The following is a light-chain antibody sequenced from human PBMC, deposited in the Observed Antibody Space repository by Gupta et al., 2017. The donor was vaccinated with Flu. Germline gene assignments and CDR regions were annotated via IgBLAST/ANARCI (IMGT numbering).Light chain of an antibody. CDR3: QQHLNYPLT. V-gene: IGKV1-5*03. CDR2: KAS. Sequence: DIQLTQSPSTLSASVGDRVTITFRASQSINNWLAWYQQRPGKAPKLLIYKASNRESGVPSRFSGSESGTEFTLTISSLQPDDFGTYYCQQHLNYPLTFGGGTTVDIK. J-gene: IGKJ4*01. CDR1: QSINNW.